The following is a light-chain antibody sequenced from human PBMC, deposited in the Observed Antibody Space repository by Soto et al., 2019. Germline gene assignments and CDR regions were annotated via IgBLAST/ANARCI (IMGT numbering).Light chain of an antibody. J-gene: IGKJ1*01. CDR3: QQYNSYST. CDR1: QSINSW. V-gene: IGKV1-5*03. CDR2: KAS. Sequence: DIPITQSPSTLSASLGVRVTITCRASQSINSWLAWYQQKPGKTPKVLIYKASSLESGVPSRFSGSGSGTEFTLTISSLQPDDFATYYCQQYNSYSTFGQGTKVDIK.